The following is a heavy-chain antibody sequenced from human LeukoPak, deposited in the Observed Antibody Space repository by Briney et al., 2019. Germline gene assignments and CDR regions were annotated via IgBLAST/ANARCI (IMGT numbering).Heavy chain of an antibody. D-gene: IGHD3-9*01. CDR2: IYTSGTI. J-gene: IGHJ4*02. CDR1: GGSISSYY. CDR3: ARAPYDILTGYYSYFDY. V-gene: IGHV4-4*07. Sequence: MSSETLSLTCTVSGGSISSYYWSWIRQPAGTALEWIGRIYTSGTITYNPSLKSRVTISVDTSKNQFSLKLSSVTAADTAVYYCARAPYDILTGYYSYFDYWGQGTLVTVSS.